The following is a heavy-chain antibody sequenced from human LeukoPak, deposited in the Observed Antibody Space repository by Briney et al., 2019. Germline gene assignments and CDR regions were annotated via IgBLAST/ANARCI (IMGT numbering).Heavy chain of an antibody. V-gene: IGHV3-7*01. D-gene: IGHD1-26*01. Sequence: GGSLRLSCAASGFTFSSYWMSWVRQAPGKGLEWVANIKQDGSEKYYVDSVKGRFTIPRDNAKNSLYLQMNSLRAEDTAVYYCARRRYSGSSQHFDYWGLGTLVTVSS. J-gene: IGHJ4*02. CDR1: GFTFSSYW. CDR2: IKQDGSEK. CDR3: ARRRYSGSSQHFDY.